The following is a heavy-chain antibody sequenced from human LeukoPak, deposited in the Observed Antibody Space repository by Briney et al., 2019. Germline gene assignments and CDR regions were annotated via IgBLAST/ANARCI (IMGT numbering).Heavy chain of an antibody. V-gene: IGHV3-23*01. D-gene: IGHD4-17*01. CDR1: GFSFSSYA. CDR2: MSSSDDGR. Sequence: QSGGSLRLSCATSGFSFSSYAMSWVRQAPGKGLEWVSAMSSSDDGRYYAASVRGRFTISRDTSRSTLYLQMNSLRAEDTAVYYCAISYGDYPGDYFDYWGQGTLVTVSS. CDR3: AISYGDYPGDYFDY. J-gene: IGHJ4*02.